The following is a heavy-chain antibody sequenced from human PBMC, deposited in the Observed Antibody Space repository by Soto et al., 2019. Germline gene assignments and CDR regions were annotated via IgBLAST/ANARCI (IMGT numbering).Heavy chain of an antibody. CDR3: AKADGEQWLVPHLDN. CDR1: GFNFKKFA. CDR2: ISWCGGST. V-gene: IGHV3-23*01. Sequence: EVQLLESGGGVVQPGGSLRLSCVASGFNFKKFAMAWVRQAPGEGLEWVSGISWCGGSTSYADSVKGRISIARDDSKNKLSLQMNSLIVEDTAKYYCAKADGEQWLVPHLDNWGQGTLVTVS. D-gene: IGHD6-19*01. J-gene: IGHJ4*02.